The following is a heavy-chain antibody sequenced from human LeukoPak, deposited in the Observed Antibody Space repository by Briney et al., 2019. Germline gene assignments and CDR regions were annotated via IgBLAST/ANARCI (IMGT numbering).Heavy chain of an antibody. CDR2: IYYSGST. CDR3: ARRSIAVAGTGFDY. D-gene: IGHD6-19*01. Sequence: SETLSLTCTVSGGSISSSSYYWGWIRQPPGKGLEWIGSIYYSGSTYYNPSLKSRVTISVDTSKNQFSLKLSSVTAADTAVYYCARRSIAVAGTGFDYWGQGTLVIVSS. V-gene: IGHV4-39*01. J-gene: IGHJ4*02. CDR1: GGSISSSSYY.